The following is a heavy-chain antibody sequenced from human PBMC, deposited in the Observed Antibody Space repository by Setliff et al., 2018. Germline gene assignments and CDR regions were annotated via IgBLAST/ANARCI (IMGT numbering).Heavy chain of an antibody. V-gene: IGHV4-39*07. J-gene: IGHJ4*02. CDR1: GGSISSISYY. CDR3: ARGRNIAARLFDS. Sequence: PSETLSLTCTVPGGSISSISYYWGWIRQPPGKGLEWIGTVYDSGTTYYNPSLKSRVTVSVDTSKNQFSLKLSSVTAADTAVYYCARGRNIAARLFDSWGQGTLVTVSS. D-gene: IGHD6-6*01. CDR2: VYDSGTT.